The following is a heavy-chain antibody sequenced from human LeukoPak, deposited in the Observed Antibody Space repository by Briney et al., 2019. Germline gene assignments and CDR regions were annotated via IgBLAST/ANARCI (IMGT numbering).Heavy chain of an antibody. D-gene: IGHD5-24*01. CDR1: GFTFSNYW. V-gene: IGHV3-7*03. CDR2: IKPDGGEQ. J-gene: IGHJ4*02. CDR3: AREQRTFDY. Sequence: PGGSLRLSCVASGFTFSNYWMNWVRQAPGKGLEWVANIKPDGGEQYYVDSVKGRFTIPRDNAENSLYLQLSSLRAEDTAVYYCAREQRTFDYWGQGILVTVSS.